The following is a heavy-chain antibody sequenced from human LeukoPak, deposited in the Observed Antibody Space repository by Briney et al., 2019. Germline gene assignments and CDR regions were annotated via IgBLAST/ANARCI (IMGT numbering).Heavy chain of an antibody. J-gene: IGHJ3*02. CDR1: GGSISSSSYY. CDR2: VNAAGSDT. Sequence: ETLSLTCTVSGGSISSSSYYWGWVRQAPGKGLVWVSRVNAAGSDTAYADSVKGRFTVSRDNAKNTLYLQMNSLRAEDTAAYYCARFYGNAFDIWGQGTLVTVSS. V-gene: IGHV3-74*01. CDR3: ARFYGNAFDI. D-gene: IGHD2/OR15-2a*01.